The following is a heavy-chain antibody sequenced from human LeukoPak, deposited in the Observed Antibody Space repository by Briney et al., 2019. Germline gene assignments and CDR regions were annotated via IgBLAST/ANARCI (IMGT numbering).Heavy chain of an antibody. D-gene: IGHD3-10*01. Sequence: SETLSLTCAVYGGSFSGYYWSWIRQPPGKGLEWIGEINHSGSTNYNPSLKSRVTMSVDTSKNQFSLKLSSVTAADTAVYYCARALTGRGYYFDYWGQGTLVTVSS. J-gene: IGHJ4*02. CDR2: INHSGST. CDR3: ARALTGRGYYFDY. CDR1: GGSFSGYY. V-gene: IGHV4-34*01.